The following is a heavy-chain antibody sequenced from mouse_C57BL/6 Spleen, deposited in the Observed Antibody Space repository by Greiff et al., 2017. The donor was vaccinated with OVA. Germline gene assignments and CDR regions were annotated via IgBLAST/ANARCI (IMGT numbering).Heavy chain of an antibody. Sequence: QVQLQQPGAELVKPGASVKLSCKASGYTFTSYWMHWVKQRPGQGLEWIGMIHPNSGSTNYNEKFKSKATLPVDKSSSTAYMQLSSLTSADSAVYYCAREGFYDYDRGGYAMDYWGQGTSVTVSS. CDR1: GYTFTSYW. CDR2: IHPNSGST. V-gene: IGHV1-64*01. J-gene: IGHJ4*01. CDR3: AREGFYDYDRGGYAMDY. D-gene: IGHD2-4*01.